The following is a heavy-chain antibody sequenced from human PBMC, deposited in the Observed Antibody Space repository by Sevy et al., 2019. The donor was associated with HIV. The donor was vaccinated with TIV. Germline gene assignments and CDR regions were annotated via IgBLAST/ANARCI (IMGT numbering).Heavy chain of an antibody. J-gene: IGHJ6*02. V-gene: IGHV3-48*03. CDR3: AKRGGQYDLGMDV. CDR1: GFIFSSFE. D-gene: IGHD1-1*01. Sequence: SLRLSCAASGFIFSSFEMNWVRQAPGKGLEWVSSISTSGSNRYYADSVKGRVTISRDNAKKSLYLQMNSLRAEDTAIYFCAKRGGQYDLGMDVWGQGTTVTVSS. CDR2: ISTSGSNR.